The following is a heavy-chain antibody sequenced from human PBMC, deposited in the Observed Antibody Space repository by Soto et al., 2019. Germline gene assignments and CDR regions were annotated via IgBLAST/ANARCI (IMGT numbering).Heavy chain of an antibody. CDR3: ARALAAAAY. CDR2: INPLPTSGST. J-gene: IGHJ4*02. CDR1: GYIFTNYY. Sequence: QVQLVQSGAEVKKPGASVKVSCKASGYIFTNYYRHWVRQAPGQGLEWMAIINPLPTSGSTNYAQKFQGRVTGNRDTSTSTVYLELSSLRSDDTAVYYCARALAAAAYWGQGTLVTVSS. D-gene: IGHD6-13*01. V-gene: IGHV1-46*01.